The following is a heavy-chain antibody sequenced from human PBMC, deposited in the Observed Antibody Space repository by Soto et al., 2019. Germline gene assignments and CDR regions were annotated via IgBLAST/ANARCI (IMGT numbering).Heavy chain of an antibody. D-gene: IGHD3-10*01. CDR2: IYYSGST. J-gene: IGHJ3*02. CDR1: VGSSSSRSYY. Sequence: SESLSLTCTVSVGSSSSRSYYWGWILQPPGKGLEWIGSIYYSGSTYYNPSLKSRVTISVDTSKNQFSLKLSSVTAADTAVYYCARQGYYYGSGSYYNIAFDIWGQGTMVT. V-gene: IGHV4-39*01. CDR3: ARQGYYYGSGSYYNIAFDI.